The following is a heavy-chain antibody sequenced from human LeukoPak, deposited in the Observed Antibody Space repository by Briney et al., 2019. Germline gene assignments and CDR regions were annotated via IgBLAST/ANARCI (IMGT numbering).Heavy chain of an antibody. Sequence: GGSLRLSCAASGFTFSSYSMNWVRQAPGKGLEWVSSISSSSSYIYYADSVEGRFTISRDNAKNSLYLQMNSLRAEDTAVYYCARDSSSPDDPGYYYYYGMDVWGQGTTVTVSS. CDR2: ISSSSSYI. CDR3: ARDSSSPDDPGYYYYYGMDV. V-gene: IGHV3-21*01. CDR1: GFTFSSYS. J-gene: IGHJ6*02. D-gene: IGHD6-6*01.